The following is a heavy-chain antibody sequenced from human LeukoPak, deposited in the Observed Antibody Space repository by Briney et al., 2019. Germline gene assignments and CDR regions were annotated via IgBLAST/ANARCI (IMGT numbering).Heavy chain of an antibody. V-gene: IGHV1-46*01. J-gene: IGHJ4*02. CDR3: ARDVSTLRGVTENYFDY. D-gene: IGHD3-10*01. CDR1: GYSFSTYY. Sequence: EASVKVSCKASGYSFSTYYMHWVRQAPGQGLDWMGIIYPGGGSTSYPQKFQGRVTMTRDTSTSTVYMELSSLRSEDTAVYYCARDVSTLRGVTENYFDYWGQGTLVTVSS. CDR2: IYPGGGST.